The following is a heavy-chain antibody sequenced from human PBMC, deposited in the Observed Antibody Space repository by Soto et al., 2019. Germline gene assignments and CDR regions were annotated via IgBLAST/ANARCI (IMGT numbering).Heavy chain of an antibody. D-gene: IGHD2-15*01. J-gene: IGHJ3*02. Sequence: GTCVKLTCKDCGVTIGSKAMSWLQQAPRQGLEWMGGITPIFGTANYAQKFQGRVTITADESTSTAYMELSSLRSEDTAVYYCAREGRATRGGVAVAARNRGAYGASAIRVQGTSAIGFS. CDR3: AREGRATRGGVAVAARNRGAYGASAI. CDR2: ITPIFGTA. CDR1: GVTIGSKA. V-gene: IGHV1-69*01.